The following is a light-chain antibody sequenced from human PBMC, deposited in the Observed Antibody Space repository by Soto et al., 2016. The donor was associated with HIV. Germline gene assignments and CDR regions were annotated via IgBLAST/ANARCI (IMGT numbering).Light chain of an antibody. CDR3: QQYNSYT. CDR1: QSISNW. V-gene: IGKV1-5*03. Sequence: DIQLTQSPVSVSASVRDRVTITCRASQSISNWLAWYQQKPGKAPKLLIYKASSLESGVPSRFSGSGSGTEFTLTISSLQPDDFATYYCQQYNSYTFGQGTKVEIK. J-gene: IGKJ2*01. CDR2: KAS.